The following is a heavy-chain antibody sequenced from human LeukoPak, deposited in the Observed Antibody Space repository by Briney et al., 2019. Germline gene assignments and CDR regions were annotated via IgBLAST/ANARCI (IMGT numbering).Heavy chain of an antibody. J-gene: IGHJ4*02. D-gene: IGHD6-13*01. CDR3: ARDSGDIAAAAYYFDY. CDR1: GYTFTGYY. Sequence: ASVKVSCKASGYTFTGYYMHWVRQAPGQGLEWMGWINPNSGGTNYAQKFQGRVTMTRDTSISTAYMELSRLRSDDTAVYYCARDSGDIAAAAYYFDYWGQGTLVTVSS. V-gene: IGHV1-2*02. CDR2: INPNSGGT.